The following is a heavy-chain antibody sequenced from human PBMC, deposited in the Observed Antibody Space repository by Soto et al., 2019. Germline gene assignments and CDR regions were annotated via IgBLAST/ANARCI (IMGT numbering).Heavy chain of an antibody. Sequence: SETMYIPFAVSVYSISIDNWWSWVRQNPGKGLEWIAEIYHSGSTNYNPSLKGRVTISMDKSKNQFSLNLSSLTAADTAVYYCARELRGGYNNRWPPGYWGQGTLVTV. CDR1: VYSISIDNW. CDR2: IYHSGST. J-gene: IGHJ4*02. D-gene: IGHD3-16*01. CDR3: ARELRGGYNNRWPPGY. V-gene: IGHV4-4*02.